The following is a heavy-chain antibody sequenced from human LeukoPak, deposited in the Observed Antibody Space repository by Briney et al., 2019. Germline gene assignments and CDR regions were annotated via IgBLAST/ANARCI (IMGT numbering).Heavy chain of an antibody. Sequence: SETLSLTCAVYGGSFSGYYWSWIRQPPGKGLEWIGEINHSGSTNYNPSLKSRVTISVDTSKNQFSLKLSSVTAADTAVYYCARGGYDFWSGYRDNYFDPWGQGTLVTVSS. CDR3: ARGGYDFWSGYRDNYFDP. J-gene: IGHJ5*02. CDR1: GGSFSGYY. D-gene: IGHD3-3*01. CDR2: INHSGST. V-gene: IGHV4-34*01.